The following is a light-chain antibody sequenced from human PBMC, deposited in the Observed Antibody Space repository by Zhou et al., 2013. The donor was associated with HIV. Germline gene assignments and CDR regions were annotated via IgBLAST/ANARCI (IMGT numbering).Light chain of an antibody. J-gene: IGKJ3*01. CDR3: QKYNSAPLT. V-gene: IGKV1-33*01. Sequence: DIQMTQSPSSLSASVGDRVTIACQASQDISNYLHWYQQKPGKAPKLLIYDASNLETGVPSRFSGSGSGTDFTLTISSLQPEDVATYYCQKYNSAPLTFGPGTKVDIK. CDR2: DAS. CDR1: QDISNY.